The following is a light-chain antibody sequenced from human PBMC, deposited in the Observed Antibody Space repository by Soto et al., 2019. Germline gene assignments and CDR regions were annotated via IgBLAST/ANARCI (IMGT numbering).Light chain of an antibody. CDR2: DAS. V-gene: IGKV3-20*01. CDR3: HQYCSSPYT. CDR1: QSVSSSY. J-gene: IGKJ2*01. Sequence: EIVLTQSPGTLSLSPGERATLSCRASQSVSSSYLAWYQQKPGQAPRLLIYDASSRATGIPDRFSGSGSGTAFTLTISRLEPEDFAVYFCHQYCSSPYTFGQGTKLEIK.